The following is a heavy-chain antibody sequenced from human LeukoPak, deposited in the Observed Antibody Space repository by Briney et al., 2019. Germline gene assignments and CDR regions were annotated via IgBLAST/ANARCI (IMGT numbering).Heavy chain of an antibody. Sequence: SETLSLTCAVYGGSFSGYYWSWIRQPPGKGLEWIGEINHSGNTNYNPSLKSRVTISVDTSNNQFSLKLSSVPAADTAVYYCARRKRSGCSSTSCLLNWFDPWGQGTLVTVSS. CDR3: ARRKRSGCSSTSCLLNWFDP. V-gene: IGHV4-34*01. CDR2: INHSGNT. CDR1: GGSFSGYY. J-gene: IGHJ5*02. D-gene: IGHD2-2*01.